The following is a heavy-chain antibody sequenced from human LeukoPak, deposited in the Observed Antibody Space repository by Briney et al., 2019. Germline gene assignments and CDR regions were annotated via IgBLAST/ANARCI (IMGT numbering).Heavy chain of an antibody. Sequence: GGSLRLSCAASGFTFSSYAMSWVRQAPGKGLEWVSTISGSGGSTYYADSVKGRFTISRDNSKNTLYLQMNSLRAEDTAVYYCARSPLDYDFWSGYYTPYFDYWGQGTLVTVSP. CDR3: ARSPLDYDFWSGYYTPYFDY. CDR2: ISGSGGST. CDR1: GFTFSSYA. D-gene: IGHD3-3*01. J-gene: IGHJ4*02. V-gene: IGHV3-23*01.